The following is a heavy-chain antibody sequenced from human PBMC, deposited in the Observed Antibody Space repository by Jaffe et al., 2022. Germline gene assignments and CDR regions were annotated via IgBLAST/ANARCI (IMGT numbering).Heavy chain of an antibody. CDR3: ARETYYDYVWGSYRPRSSVDY. Sequence: QVQLVQSGSELKKPGASVKVSCKASGYTFTSYAMNWVRQAPGQGLEWMGWINTNTGNPTYAQGFTGRFVFSLDTSVSTAYLQISSLKAEDTAVYYCARETYYDYVWGSYRPRSSVDYWGQGTLVTVSS. CDR1: GYTFTSYA. J-gene: IGHJ4*02. D-gene: IGHD3-16*02. V-gene: IGHV7-4-1*02. CDR2: INTNTGNP.